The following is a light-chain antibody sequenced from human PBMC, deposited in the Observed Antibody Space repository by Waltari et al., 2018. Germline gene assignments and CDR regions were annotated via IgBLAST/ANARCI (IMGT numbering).Light chain of an antibody. CDR2: DAN. Sequence: QSALTQPRSVSGSPGQSVTVSCTRTSTNVGPYKYLSWYQHHPGRAPKLLIFDANKRPSGVPDRFSGSKSDNTASLTISGLRPEDEAYYYCCSSVVSYTVVFGGGTKVTVL. CDR1: STNVGPYKY. CDR3: CSSVVSYTVV. V-gene: IGLV2-11*01. J-gene: IGLJ2*01.